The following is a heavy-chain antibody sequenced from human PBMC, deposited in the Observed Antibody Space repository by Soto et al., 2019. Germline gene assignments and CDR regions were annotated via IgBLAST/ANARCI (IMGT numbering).Heavy chain of an antibody. D-gene: IGHD4-17*01. CDR1: GFTFSSYS. CDR2: ISSSSSTI. J-gene: IGHJ5*02. CDR3: ARDPHMTTVTTNWFDP. V-gene: IGHV3-48*01. Sequence: EVQLVESGGGLVQPGGSLRLSCAASGFTFSSYSMNWVRQAPGKGLAWVSYISSSSSTIYYADSVKGRFTISRDNAKNSLYLQMNSLRAEDTAVYYCARDPHMTTVTTNWFDPWGQGTLVTVSS.